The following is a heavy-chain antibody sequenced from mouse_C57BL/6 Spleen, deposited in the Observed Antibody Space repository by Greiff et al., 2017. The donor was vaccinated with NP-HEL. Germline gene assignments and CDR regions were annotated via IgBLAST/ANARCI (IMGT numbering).Heavy chain of an antibody. J-gene: IGHJ1*03. CDR1: GFTFSDYG. V-gene: IGHV5-15*01. D-gene: IGHD1-1*01. CDR3: ARITTVVAEYFDV. Sequence: EVKLVESGGGLVQPGGSLKLSCAASGFTFSDYGMAWVRQAPRKGPEWVAFISNLAYSIYYADTVTGRFTISRENAKNTLYLEMSSLRSEDTAMYYCARITTVVAEYFDVWGTGTTVTVSS. CDR2: ISNLAYSI.